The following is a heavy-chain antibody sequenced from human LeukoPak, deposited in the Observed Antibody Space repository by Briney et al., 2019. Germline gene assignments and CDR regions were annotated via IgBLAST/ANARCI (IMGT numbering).Heavy chain of an antibody. J-gene: IGHJ4*02. D-gene: IGHD2-8*01. CDR3: AEYRSCINEVCSGDFDY. Sequence: GGSLRLSCAASGFTFSSYAMSWVRQAPGKGLVWVSTISSDGGSTYYADSVKGRFTISRDNSKNTVYLQMNSLRAEDTAVYYCAEYRSCINEVCSGDFDYWGQGTLVTVSS. V-gene: IGHV3-23*01. CDR2: ISSDGGST. CDR1: GFTFSSYA.